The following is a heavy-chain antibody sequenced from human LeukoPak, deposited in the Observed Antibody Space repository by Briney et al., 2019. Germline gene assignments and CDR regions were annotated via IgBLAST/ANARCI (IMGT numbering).Heavy chain of an antibody. D-gene: IGHD3-10*01. CDR2: ISYSGGT. CDR1: GGSISSYY. CDR3: ARGRLGGSGSYYNVLDY. V-gene: IGHV4-59*01. Sequence: SETLSLTCTVSGGSISSYYWSWIRQPPGKGLEWIGYISYSGGTNYNPSLKSRVTISVDTSRNRFSLKLSSVTAADTAVYYCARGRLGGSGSYYNVLDYWGQGTLVTVSS. J-gene: IGHJ4*02.